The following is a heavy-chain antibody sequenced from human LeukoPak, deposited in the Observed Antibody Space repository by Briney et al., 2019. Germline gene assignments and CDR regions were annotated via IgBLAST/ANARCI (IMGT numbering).Heavy chain of an antibody. V-gene: IGHV4-59*01. CDR1: GGSISSYY. Sequence: SETLSLTCTVSGGSISSYYWSWIRQPPGKGLEWIGYIYYSGSTNYNPSLKSRVTISVDTSKNQFSLKLSSVTAADTAVYYCARASRDDAFDIWGQGTMVTVSS. J-gene: IGHJ3*02. CDR2: IYYSGST. CDR3: ARASRDDAFDI.